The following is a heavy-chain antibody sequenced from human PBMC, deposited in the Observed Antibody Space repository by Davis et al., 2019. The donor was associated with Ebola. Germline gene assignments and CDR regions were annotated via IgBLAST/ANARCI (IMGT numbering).Heavy chain of an antibody. J-gene: IGHJ4*02. V-gene: IGHV3-74*01. CDR3: ARDVGGRAGY. CDR1: EFTFRSYW. Sequence: GESLKISCVASEFTFRSYWFHWVRQAPGKGLEWVSRIDTDGNTTNYADSVRGQFTISRDNAKNTLFLQMNSLRADDTAVYYCARDVGGRAGYWGQGTLVTVSS. CDR2: IDTDGNTT.